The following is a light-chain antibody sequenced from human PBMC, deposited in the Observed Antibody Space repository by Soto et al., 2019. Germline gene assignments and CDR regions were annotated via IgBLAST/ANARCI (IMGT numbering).Light chain of an antibody. CDR3: QQFDNSLWT. CDR1: QSVSTNN. J-gene: IGKJ1*01. Sequence: EIVLTQSPGTLSLSPGDRATLSCRASQSVSTNNFAWYQQRPGQAPRLLIYGASSRATDIPDRFSGSGSGTDITLTISRLEPEDLTVYYCQQFDNSLWTCGQVTNVDIK. V-gene: IGKV3-20*01. CDR2: GAS.